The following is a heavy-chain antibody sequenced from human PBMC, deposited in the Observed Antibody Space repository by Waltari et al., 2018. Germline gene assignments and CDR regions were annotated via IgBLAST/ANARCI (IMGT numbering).Heavy chain of an antibody. J-gene: IGHJ4*02. CDR1: GFTFSSYA. V-gene: IGHV3-30-3*01. CDR2: ISYDGSNK. Sequence: QVQLVESGGGVVQPGRSLRLSCAASGFTFSSYAMHWVRQAPGQGLEWVAVISYDGSNKYYADSVKGRFTISRDNSKNTLYLQMNSLRAEDTAVYYCARVDCSSTSCYPGYFDYWGQGTLVTVSS. D-gene: IGHD2-2*01. CDR3: ARVDCSSTSCYPGYFDY.